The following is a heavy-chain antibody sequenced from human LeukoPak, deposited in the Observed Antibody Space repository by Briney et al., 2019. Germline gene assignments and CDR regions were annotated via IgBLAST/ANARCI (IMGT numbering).Heavy chain of an antibody. J-gene: IGHJ5*02. Sequence: GGSLGLSCAASGFTFSDYYMSWIRQAPGKGLEWVSYISSSGSTIYYADSVKGRFTISRDNAKNSLYLQMNSLRAEDTAVYYCARDETYYYDSSGYDPWGQGTLVTVSS. CDR1: GFTFSDYY. CDR3: ARDETYYYDSSGYDP. D-gene: IGHD3-22*01. V-gene: IGHV3-11*01. CDR2: ISSSGSTI.